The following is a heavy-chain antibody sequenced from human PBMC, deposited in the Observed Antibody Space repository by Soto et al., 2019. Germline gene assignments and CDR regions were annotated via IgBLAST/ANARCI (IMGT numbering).Heavy chain of an antibody. CDR1: GFTFSNYA. CDR3: AKDKGVFNWATSYFDC. CDR2: TSYDGNNE. V-gene: IGHV3-30*18. D-gene: IGHD1-1*01. Sequence: PRLSCAASGFTFSNYAMHWVRQAPGKGLEWVALTSYDGNNEYYTDSVKGRFTISRDNSKNTLFLQMNSPRPEDTAVYYCAKDKGVFNWATSYFDCWGQGALVTVSS. J-gene: IGHJ4*02.